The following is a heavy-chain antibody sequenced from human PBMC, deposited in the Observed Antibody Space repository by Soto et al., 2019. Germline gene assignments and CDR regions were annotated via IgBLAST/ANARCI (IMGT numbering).Heavy chain of an antibody. CDR1: GGTFSSYA. J-gene: IGHJ4*02. CDR2: IIPIFGTA. CDR3: ARVPFKYYYDSSGYYDY. D-gene: IGHD3-22*01. Sequence: SVKVSCKASGGTFSSYAISWVRQAPGQGLEWMGGIIPIFGTANYAQKFQCRVTITADESTSTAYMELSSLRSEDTAVYYCARVPFKYYYDSSGYYDYWGQGTLVTVSS. V-gene: IGHV1-69*13.